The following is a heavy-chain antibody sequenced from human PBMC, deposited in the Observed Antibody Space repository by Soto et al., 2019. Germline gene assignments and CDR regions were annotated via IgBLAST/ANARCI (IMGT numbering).Heavy chain of an antibody. D-gene: IGHD3-3*02. J-gene: IGHJ4*02. CDR1: GFAFSNYE. CDR3: ARESFSASPNFFDY. CDR2: ISLSGSTI. Sequence: WVSLRLSCSASGFAFSNYEMNWVRQAPGKGLEWVSYISLSGSTIYYADSVKGRFTISRDDAKNSLYLQMDSLRADDTAVYYCARESFSASPNFFDYWGQGTLVTVSS. V-gene: IGHV3-48*03.